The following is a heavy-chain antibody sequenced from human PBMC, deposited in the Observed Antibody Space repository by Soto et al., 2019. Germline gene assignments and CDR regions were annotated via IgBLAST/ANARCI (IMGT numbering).Heavy chain of an antibody. J-gene: IGHJ4*02. CDR2: VSHRGTA. D-gene: IGHD6-19*01. CDR3: AMIHWSQSSLEY. CDR1: GGSIDSTDYS. V-gene: IGHV4-30-2*01. Sequence: SETLSLTCGVSGGSIDSTDYSLSWIRQPPGKGLEWIGYVSHRGTAYSIPSLKGRLTLSMDSSQTQFSLKLTSVTAADSAVYYCAMIHWSQSSLEYWGRGILVTVSS.